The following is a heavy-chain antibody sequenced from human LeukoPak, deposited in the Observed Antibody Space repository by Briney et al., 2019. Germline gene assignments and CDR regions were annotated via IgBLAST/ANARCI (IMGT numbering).Heavy chain of an antibody. V-gene: IGHV3-48*01. D-gene: IGHD4-23*01. CDR1: GFTFTNYN. Sequence: PGGSLRLSCAASGFTFTNYNMNWVRQAPGKGLEWVSYITSGSGATYYADSVKGRFTISRDNAKNTLYLQMNSLRAEDTAVYYCARGGGNNGFDIWGQGTMVTVSS. J-gene: IGHJ3*02. CDR3: ARGGGNNGFDI. CDR2: ITSGSGAT.